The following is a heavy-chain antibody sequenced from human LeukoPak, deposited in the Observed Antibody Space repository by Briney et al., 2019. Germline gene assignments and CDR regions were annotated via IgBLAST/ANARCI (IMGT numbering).Heavy chain of an antibody. CDR2: IYTSGST. J-gene: IGHJ2*01. V-gene: IGHV4-61*02. CDR3: ARQPCSEEYYYDSSGYYAGCWYFDL. D-gene: IGHD3-22*01. Sequence: PSQTLSLTCTVSGGSISSGSYYWSWIRQPAGKGLEWIGRIYTSGSTNYNPSLKSRVTISVDTSKNQFSLKLSSVTAADTAVYYCARQPCSEEYYYDSSGYYAGCWYFDLWGRGTLVTVSS. CDR1: GGSISSGSYY.